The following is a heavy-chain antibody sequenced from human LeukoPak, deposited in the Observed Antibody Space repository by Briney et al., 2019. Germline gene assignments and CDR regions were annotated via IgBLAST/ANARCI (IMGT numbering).Heavy chain of an antibody. Sequence: PSETLSLTCTVSGGSISSYYWSWIRQPPGKGLEWIGYIYYSGSTYYNPSLKSRVTISVDTSKNQFSLKLSSVTAADTAVYYCARTPYYYDSSGTHFDYWGQGTLVTVSS. V-gene: IGHV4-59*12. CDR3: ARTPYYYDSSGTHFDY. CDR1: GGSISSYY. D-gene: IGHD3-22*01. CDR2: IYYSGST. J-gene: IGHJ4*02.